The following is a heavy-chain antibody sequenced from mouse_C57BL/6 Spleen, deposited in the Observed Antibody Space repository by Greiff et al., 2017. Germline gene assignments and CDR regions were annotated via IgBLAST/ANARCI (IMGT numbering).Heavy chain of an antibody. CDR2: INPSNGGT. Sequence: VQLQQPGTELVKPGASVKLSCKASGYTFTSYWMHWVKQRPGQGLEWIGNINPSNGGTNYNEKFKSKATLTVDKSSSPAYMQLSSLTSEDSAVYYCASYYCSSYPYYYAMDYWGQGTSVTVSS. J-gene: IGHJ4*01. CDR1: GYTFTSYW. V-gene: IGHV1-53*01. CDR3: ASYYCSSYPYYYAMDY. D-gene: IGHD1-1*01.